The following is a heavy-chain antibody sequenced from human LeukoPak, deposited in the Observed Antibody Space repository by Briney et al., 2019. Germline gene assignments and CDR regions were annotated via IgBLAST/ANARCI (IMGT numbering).Heavy chain of an antibody. CDR3: AKPYYYGSGRPYYFDY. J-gene: IGHJ4*02. CDR1: GFTFSGYS. Sequence: PGGSLRLSCAASGFTFSGYSMNWVRQAPGKGLEWVSSISSSSSYIYYADSVKGRFAISRDNAKNSLYLQMNSLRAEDTAVYYCAKPYYYGSGRPYYFDYWGQGTLVTVSS. CDR2: ISSSSSYI. D-gene: IGHD3-10*01. V-gene: IGHV3-21*01.